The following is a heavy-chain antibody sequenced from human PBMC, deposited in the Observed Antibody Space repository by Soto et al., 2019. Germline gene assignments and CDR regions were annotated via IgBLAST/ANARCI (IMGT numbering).Heavy chain of an antibody. V-gene: IGHV4-30-4*01. CDR1: GGSISSGDYY. CDR2: IYYSGST. J-gene: IGHJ6*02. CDR3: DRWCMLYQYYYYGMDV. D-gene: IGHD2-8*02. Sequence: QVQLQESGPGLVKPSQTLSLTCTVSGGSISSGDYYWSWIRQPPGKGLEWIGYIYYSGSTYYNPSLKSRVTISVDTSKNQFSLKLSSVTAADTAVYYCDRWCMLYQYYYYGMDVWGQGTTVTVSS.